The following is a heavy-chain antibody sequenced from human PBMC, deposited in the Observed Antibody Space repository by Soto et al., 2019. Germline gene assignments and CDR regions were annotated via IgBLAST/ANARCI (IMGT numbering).Heavy chain of an antibody. CDR1: GGSISSSSSY. D-gene: IGHD1-1*01. Sequence: LSLTCTVSGGSISSSSSYWGWIRQPPGKGLEWIGNINYSGNTHYNPSLKSRVTISVDKSKNQFSLKLSSVTAADTAVYYCARDQLEGNWFDPWGQGTLVTVSS. V-gene: IGHV4-39*07. CDR2: INYSGNT. CDR3: ARDQLEGNWFDP. J-gene: IGHJ5*02.